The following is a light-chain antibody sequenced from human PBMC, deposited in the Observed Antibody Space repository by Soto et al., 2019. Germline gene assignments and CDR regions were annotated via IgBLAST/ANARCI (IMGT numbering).Light chain of an antibody. CDR2: DTS. Sequence: EIVLTQSPGTLSLSPGERATLSCRASQSVSSSYLAWYQHKPGQAPRLLIYDTSSRATGFPDRFSGSWSGTDFTLAISRLEPEDFAVYYCQQCCSSPSFGQGTKVDIK. V-gene: IGKV3-20*01. CDR3: QQCCSSPS. CDR1: QSVSSSY. J-gene: IGKJ1*01.